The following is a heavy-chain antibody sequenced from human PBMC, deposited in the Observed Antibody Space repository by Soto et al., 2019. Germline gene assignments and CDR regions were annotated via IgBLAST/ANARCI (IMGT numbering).Heavy chain of an antibody. D-gene: IGHD3-10*01. CDR1: GCSISSGDYY. J-gene: IGHJ6*02. CDR2: IYYSGST. Sequence: SETLSLTCTVSGCSISSGDYYWSWIRQPPGKGLEWIGYIYYSGSTYYNPSLKSRVTISVDTSKNQFSLKLSSVTAADTAVYYCARDLLDYYGSGTFLGMDVWGQGTTVTVSS. V-gene: IGHV4-30-4*01. CDR3: ARDLLDYYGSGTFLGMDV.